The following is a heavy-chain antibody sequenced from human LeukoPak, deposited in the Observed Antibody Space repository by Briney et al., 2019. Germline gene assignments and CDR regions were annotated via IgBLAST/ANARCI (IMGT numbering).Heavy chain of an antibody. CDR3: ARGGVGYRSSWDFDF. CDR1: GFTSNFYS. CDR2: ISSTSSYI. J-gene: IGHJ4*02. V-gene: IGHV3-21*01. Sequence: GGSLRLSCAASGFTSNFYSMNWVRPTPGRGLEWVSSISSTSSYIYYADSVKGRFTITRDNAKNSLFMQMNSLRDEDTAVYYCARGGVGYRSSWDFDFWGQGTLVSVSS. D-gene: IGHD6-13*01.